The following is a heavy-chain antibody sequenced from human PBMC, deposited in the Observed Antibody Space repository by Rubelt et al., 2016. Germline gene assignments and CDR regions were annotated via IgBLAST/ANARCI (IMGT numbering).Heavy chain of an antibody. CDR2: ISSNGGST. CDR3: VKAALQDI. Sequence: FTFSSYAMHWVSQAPGKGLEYVSAISSNGGSTYYADSVKGRFTISRNNSKNTLYLQMSSLRAEDTAVYYCVKAALQDIWGQGTMVTVSS. J-gene: IGHJ3*02. CDR1: FTFSSYA. V-gene: IGHV3-64D*06. D-gene: IGHD2-15*01.